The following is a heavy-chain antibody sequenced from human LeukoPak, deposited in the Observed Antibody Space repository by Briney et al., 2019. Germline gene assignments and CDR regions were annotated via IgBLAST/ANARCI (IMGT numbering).Heavy chain of an antibody. D-gene: IGHD3-10*01. J-gene: IGHJ5*02. CDR2: IYYSGST. CDR1: GGSISSYY. CDR3: ARAGGSGSYDLSLGFDP. V-gene: IGHV4-59*01. Sequence: SETLSLTCTVSGGSISSYYWSWIRQPPGKGLEWIGYIYYSGSTNYNPSLKSRVTISVDTSKNQFSLKLSSVTAADTAVYYCARAGGSGSYDLSLGFDPWGQGTLVTVSS.